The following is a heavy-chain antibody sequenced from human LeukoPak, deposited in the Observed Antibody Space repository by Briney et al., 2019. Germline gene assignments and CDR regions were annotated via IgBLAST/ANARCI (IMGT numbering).Heavy chain of an antibody. D-gene: IGHD4/OR15-4a*01. CDR3: ARGPTMDLDY. CDR1: GGSISSSSYY. Sequence: PSETLSLTCTVSGGSISSSSYYWGWIRQPPGKGLEWIGSIYYSGSTYYNPSLKSRVTISVDTSKNQFSLKLSSVTAADTAVYYCARGPTMDLDYWGQGTLVTVSS. CDR2: IYYSGST. V-gene: IGHV4-39*07. J-gene: IGHJ4*02.